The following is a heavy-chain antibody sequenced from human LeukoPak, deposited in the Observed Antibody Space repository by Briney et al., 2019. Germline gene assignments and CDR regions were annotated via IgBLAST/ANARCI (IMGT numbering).Heavy chain of an antibody. CDR2: MNANTDST. D-gene: IGHD2-2*01. Sequence: ASVKVSCKTSGYTFTDYYIHWVRHAPGQGLARMAWMNANTDSTDTSQRFQGSVTATRPTSITTAYMELHSLRSDDTAVYYCAGAAASSHFDHWGQGTLVTVSS. CDR3: AGAAASSHFDH. V-gene: IGHV1-2*02. J-gene: IGHJ4*02. CDR1: GYTFTDYY.